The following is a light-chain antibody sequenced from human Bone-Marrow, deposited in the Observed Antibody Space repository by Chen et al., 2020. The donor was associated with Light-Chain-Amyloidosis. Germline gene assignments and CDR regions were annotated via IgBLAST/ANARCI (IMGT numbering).Light chain of an antibody. J-gene: IGKJ3*01. CDR3: HQGHSWNT. V-gene: IGKV3-11*01. CDR1: QSVEND. Sequence: DIVLTQSPATLSLFPGQTVSLSCTTSQSVENDLGWYQQKPGQSPKLLIYGASKRATGVPVRFTASGSGTDFTLTITSLEPEDFALYYCHQGHSWNTFGPGTKLEVK. CDR2: GAS.